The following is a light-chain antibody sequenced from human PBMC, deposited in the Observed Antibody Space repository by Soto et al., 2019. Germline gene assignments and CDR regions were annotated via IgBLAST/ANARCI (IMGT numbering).Light chain of an antibody. Sequence: QSVLTQPRSVSGSPGQSVTISCTGTSSDVGGYNYVSWYQQHPGKAPKLMIYDVSKRPSGVPDRFSGSKSGNTASPTISGLQAEDEVDYSCCSYAGSYTHVVFGGGTKVTV. CDR3: CSYAGSYTHVV. J-gene: IGLJ2*01. V-gene: IGLV2-11*01. CDR1: SSDVGGYNY. CDR2: DVS.